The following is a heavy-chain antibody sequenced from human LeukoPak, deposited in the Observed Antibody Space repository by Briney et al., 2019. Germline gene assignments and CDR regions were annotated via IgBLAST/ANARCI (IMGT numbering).Heavy chain of an antibody. CDR3: ARAKEYSSSWEGDYFDY. V-gene: IGHV4-39*07. CDR2: IYYSGST. CDR1: GGSISSRSYY. J-gene: IGHJ4*02. Sequence: SETLSLTCTVSGGSISSRSYYWGWIRQPPGKGLEWIGSIYYSGSTYYNPSLKSRVTISVDTSKNQFSLKLSSVTAADTAVYYCARAKEYSSSWEGDYFDYWGQGTLVTVSS. D-gene: IGHD6-13*01.